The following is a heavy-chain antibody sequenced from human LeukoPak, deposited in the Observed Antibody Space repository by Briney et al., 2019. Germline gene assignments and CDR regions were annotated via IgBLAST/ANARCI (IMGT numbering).Heavy chain of an antibody. Sequence: GGSLRLSCAAFGITFSRSSMNWVRQAPGKGLEWISYISSSSSTIYYADSVKGRFTISRDNAKNLLYLQMNSLRDEDTAVYYCARDWAYSFDYWGQGTLATVSS. D-gene: IGHD2-15*01. CDR3: ARDWAYSFDY. V-gene: IGHV3-48*02. J-gene: IGHJ4*02. CDR1: GITFSRSS. CDR2: ISSSSSTI.